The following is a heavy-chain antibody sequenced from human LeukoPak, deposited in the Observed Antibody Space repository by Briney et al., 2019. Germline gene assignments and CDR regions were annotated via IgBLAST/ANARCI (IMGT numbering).Heavy chain of an antibody. CDR3: ARDRGRDGYNYPFDY. Sequence: GGCLRLSCAASGFTFSSYAMHWVRQAPGKGLEWVAVISYDGSNKYYADSVKGRFTISRDNSKNTLYLQMNSLRAEDTAVYYCARDRGRDGYNYPFDYWGQGTLVTVSS. J-gene: IGHJ4*02. CDR2: ISYDGSNK. D-gene: IGHD5-24*01. CDR1: GFTFSSYA. V-gene: IGHV3-30-3*01.